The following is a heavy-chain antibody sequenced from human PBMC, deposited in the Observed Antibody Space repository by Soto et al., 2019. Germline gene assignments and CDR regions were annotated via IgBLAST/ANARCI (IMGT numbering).Heavy chain of an antibody. CDR3: AKVLRGGAMPGPDY. V-gene: IGHV3-74*01. CDR2: INGDGSYT. Sequence: RGSLRLSCASSGFTLSSSWMHWLRHVAGKGLVWVSRINGDGSYTNYADSVKGRFTISRDNAKNTRYLQMNSLRAEDTAVYYCAKVLRGGAMPGPDYWGQGTLVTVSS. CDR1: GFTLSSSW. J-gene: IGHJ4*02. D-gene: IGHD3-16*01.